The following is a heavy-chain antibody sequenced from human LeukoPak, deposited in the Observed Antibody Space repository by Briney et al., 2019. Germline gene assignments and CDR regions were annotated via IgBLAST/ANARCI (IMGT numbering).Heavy chain of an antibody. CDR1: GFTFSNYE. CDR2: ISSSGDT. J-gene: IGHJ6*02. Sequence: GGSLRLSCAASGFTFSNYEMNWVRQAPGKGLEWVSYISSSGDTYYADSVKGRFIISRDNAKNSLLLQMNSLRDEDTAVYYCAKDRLVPTASTRTVHMDVWGQGTTITVSS. CDR3: AKDRLVPTASTRTVHMDV. V-gene: IGHV3-48*03. D-gene: IGHD2-2*01.